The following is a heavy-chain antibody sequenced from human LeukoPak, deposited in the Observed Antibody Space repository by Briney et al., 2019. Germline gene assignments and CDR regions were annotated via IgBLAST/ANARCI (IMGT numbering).Heavy chain of an antibody. J-gene: IGHJ4*02. V-gene: IGHV3-33*01. Sequence: GGSLRLSCAASGFTFSRYGMHWVRQAPGKGLEWVAVIWYDGSNEYYADSVKGRFTIFRDNSKNTLHLQMNSLRAENTAVYYCARPLVGDALDYWGQGTLVTVSS. CDR2: IWYDGSNE. D-gene: IGHD1-26*01. CDR1: GFTFSRYG. CDR3: ARPLVGDALDY.